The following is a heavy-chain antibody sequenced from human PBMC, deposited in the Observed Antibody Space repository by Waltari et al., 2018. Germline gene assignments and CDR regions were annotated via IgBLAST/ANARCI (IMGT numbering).Heavy chain of an antibody. CDR3: ARNVPMMGASGDDYFDS. CDR2: ISTSGYTT. J-gene: IGHJ4*02. D-gene: IGHD1-26*01. Sequence: QVQLVESGGGLVKPGGSLRPSCAASGFVFSAFYMISTRQAPGKHLDWISYISTSGYTTNYADSVKGRFTISRDNAKNSLILQMNRLRVDDTAVYYCARNVPMMGASGDDYFDSWGQGNLVTVSS. CDR1: GFVFSAFY. V-gene: IGHV3-11*01.